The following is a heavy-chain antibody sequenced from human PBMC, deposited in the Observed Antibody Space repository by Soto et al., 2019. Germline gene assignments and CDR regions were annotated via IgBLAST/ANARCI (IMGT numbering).Heavy chain of an antibody. CDR2: IYYSGST. CDR1: GCSISSYY. J-gene: IGHJ4*02. V-gene: IGHV4-59*08. CDR3: ARSSWCFDY. D-gene: IGHD6-13*01. Sequence: SETLSLSCTVSGCSISSYYWSWIRQPPGKGLEWIGYIYYSGSTNYNPSLKSRVTISVDTSKNQFSLKLSSVTAADTAVYYCARSSWCFDYWGQGTLVTVSS.